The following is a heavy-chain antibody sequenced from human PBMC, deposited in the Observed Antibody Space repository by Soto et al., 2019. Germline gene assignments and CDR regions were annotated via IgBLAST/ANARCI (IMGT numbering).Heavy chain of an antibody. CDR2: ISWNSGSI. CDR1: GFTFDDYA. V-gene: IGHV3-9*01. J-gene: IGHJ6*03. D-gene: IGHD3-10*01. Sequence: GGSLRLSCAASGFTFDDYAMHWVRQAPGKGLEWVSGISWNSGSIGYADSVKGRFTISRDNAKNSLYLQMNSLRAEDTALYYCAKDRAVRGLYYYYYYMDVWGKGTTVTVSS. CDR3: AKDRAVRGLYYYYYYMDV.